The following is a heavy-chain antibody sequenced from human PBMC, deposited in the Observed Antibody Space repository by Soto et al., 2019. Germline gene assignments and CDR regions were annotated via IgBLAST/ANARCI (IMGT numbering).Heavy chain of an antibody. CDR1: SGSISSTNW. V-gene: IGHV4-4*02. CDR2: IYHSGSI. J-gene: IGHJ4*02. D-gene: IGHD6-19*01. Sequence: QVQLQESGPELVKPSGTLSLSCVVSSGSISSTNWWSWVRQPPGRGLEWIGAIYHSGSINYNPALRSRVTISVDKSKNQFSLNLISVAAADTAVYFCVKEGGGWSYLDHWGQGILVTVSS. CDR3: VKEGGGWSYLDH.